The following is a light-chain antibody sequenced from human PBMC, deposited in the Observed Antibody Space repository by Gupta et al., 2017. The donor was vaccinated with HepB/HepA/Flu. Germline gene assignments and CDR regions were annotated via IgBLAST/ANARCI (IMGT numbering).Light chain of an antibody. J-gene: IGLJ2*01. Sequence: QSVLTQPPSASVTPVQRVTFSCSGSSSSFGGNYVYWYQQLPGTAPNLLIYRNNQRPSGVPDRFSGSKSGTTAALTISGLRAEDEAEYYCEAWDDSRRVCVFGGGTKLTVL. V-gene: IGLV1-47*01. CDR2: RNN. CDR3: EAWDDSRRVCV. CDR1: SSSFGGNY.